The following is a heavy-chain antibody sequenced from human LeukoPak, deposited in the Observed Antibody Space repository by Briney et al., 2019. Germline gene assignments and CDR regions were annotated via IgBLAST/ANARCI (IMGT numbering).Heavy chain of an antibody. CDR2: ISYDGSSK. Sequence: GGSLRLSCAASGFTFSSYWMSWVRQAPGKGLEWVAVISYDGSSKYYADSVKGRFTISRDNSKNTLYLQMNSLRAEDTAVYYCAKLGGSYQVKGYWGQGTLVTVSS. CDR3: AKLGGSYQVKGY. J-gene: IGHJ4*02. V-gene: IGHV3-30*18. CDR1: GFTFSSYW. D-gene: IGHD1-26*01.